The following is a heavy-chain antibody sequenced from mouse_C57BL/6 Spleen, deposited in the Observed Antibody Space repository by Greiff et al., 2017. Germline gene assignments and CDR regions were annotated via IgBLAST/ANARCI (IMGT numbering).Heavy chain of an antibody. V-gene: IGHV1-55*01. Sequence: VQLQQPWAELVKPGASVKMSCKASGYTFTSYWITWVTQRPGQGLEWIGDIYPGSGSTNYNEKFKSKATLTVDTSSSTAYMQLSSLTSADSAVYYCARLTGTSWFAYWGQGTLVTVSA. CDR1: GYTFTSYW. J-gene: IGHJ3*01. D-gene: IGHD4-1*01. CDR3: ARLTGTSWFAY. CDR2: IYPGSGST.